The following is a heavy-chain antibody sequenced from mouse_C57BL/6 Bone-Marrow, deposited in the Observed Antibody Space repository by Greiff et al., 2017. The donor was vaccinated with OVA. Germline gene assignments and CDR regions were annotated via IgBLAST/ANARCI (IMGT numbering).Heavy chain of an antibody. V-gene: IGHV5-9*01. CDR2: ISGGGGNT. Sequence: EVNLVESGGGLVKPGGSLKLSCAASGFTFSSYTMSWVRQTPEKRLEWVATISGGGGNTYYPDSVKGRFTISRDNAKNTLYLQMSSLRSEDTALYYCARRIDYDVGDYWGQGTTLTVSS. CDR3: ARRIDYDVGDY. CDR1: GFTFSSYT. D-gene: IGHD2-4*01. J-gene: IGHJ2*01.